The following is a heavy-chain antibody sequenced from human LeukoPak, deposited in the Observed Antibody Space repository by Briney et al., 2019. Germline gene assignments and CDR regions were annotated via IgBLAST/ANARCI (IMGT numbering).Heavy chain of an antibody. J-gene: IGHJ4*02. D-gene: IGHD1-14*01. Sequence: SETLSLTCTVSGYSISSGYYWGWIRQPPGQGLEWIGSIYHSGSTYYNPSLKSRVTISVDTSKNQFSLKLSSVTAADTAVYYCARGIRKWGQGTLVTVSS. CDR1: GYSISSGYY. CDR2: IYHSGST. CDR3: ARGIRK. V-gene: IGHV4-38-2*02.